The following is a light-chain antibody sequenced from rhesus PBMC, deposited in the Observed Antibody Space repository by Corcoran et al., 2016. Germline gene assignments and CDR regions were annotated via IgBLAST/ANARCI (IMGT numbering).Light chain of an antibody. V-gene: IGKV3S9*01. J-gene: IGKJ4*01. CDR1: QSVSSY. CDR2: GAS. CDR3: QQYNNWDT. Sequence: EIVMTQSPATLSLSPGERATLSCRASQSVSSYVAWYQQKPEQAPRLLIYGASTRATDIPDRVSGSGSGADFTLIISSLEPEDVRVYYYQQYNNWDTFGGGTKVEIK.